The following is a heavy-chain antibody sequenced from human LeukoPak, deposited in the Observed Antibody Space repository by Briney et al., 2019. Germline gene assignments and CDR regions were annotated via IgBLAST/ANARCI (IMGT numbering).Heavy chain of an antibody. Sequence: SETLSLTCTVSGGSISSYYWSWIRQPPGKGLEWIGYIYYSGSTNYNPSLKSRVTISVDTSKNQFSLKLSSVTAADTAVYYCASSADYYDSSGYRAFDIWGQGTMVTVSS. D-gene: IGHD3-22*01. CDR3: ASSADYYDSSGYRAFDI. CDR1: GGSISSYY. J-gene: IGHJ3*02. V-gene: IGHV4-59*01. CDR2: IYYSGST.